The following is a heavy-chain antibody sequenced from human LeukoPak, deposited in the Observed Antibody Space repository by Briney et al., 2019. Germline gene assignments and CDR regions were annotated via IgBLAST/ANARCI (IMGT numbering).Heavy chain of an antibody. CDR1: GYTFTSYG. CDR2: ISAYNGNT. CDR3: ARDIGRPEGGYYYMDV. J-gene: IGHJ6*03. Sequence: ASVKVSCKASGYTFTSYGISWVRQAPGQGLEWMGWISAYNGNTNYAQKLQGRVTMTTDTSTSTAYMELTSLRSEDTAMYYCARDIGRPEGGYYYMDVWGKGTTVIVSS. D-gene: IGHD1-26*01. V-gene: IGHV1-18*01.